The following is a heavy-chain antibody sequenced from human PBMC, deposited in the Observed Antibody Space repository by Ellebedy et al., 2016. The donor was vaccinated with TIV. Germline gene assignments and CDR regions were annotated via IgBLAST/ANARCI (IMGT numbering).Heavy chain of an antibody. CDR1: GGSFSGYY. V-gene: IGHV4-34*01. CDR3: ARQGYRGYSYGATYTPFDY. J-gene: IGHJ4*02. D-gene: IGHD5-18*01. Sequence: SQTLSLTCAIYGGSFSGYYWSWIRQPPGKGLEWIGEINHSGSTNYNPSLKSRVTISIDTSKNQFSLKLSSVTAADTAVYYCARQGYRGYSYGATYTPFDYWGQGTLVTVSS. CDR2: INHSGST.